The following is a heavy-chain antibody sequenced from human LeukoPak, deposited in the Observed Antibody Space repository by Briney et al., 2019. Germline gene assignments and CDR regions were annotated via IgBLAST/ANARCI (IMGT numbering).Heavy chain of an antibody. J-gene: IGHJ4*02. D-gene: IGHD6-13*01. CDR3: ARQSIAAGVDY. CDR1: GGSISSSSYY. CDR2: IYYSGST. V-gene: IGHV4-39*01. Sequence: SSETLSLTCTVSGGSISSSSYYWGWIRQPPGKGLEWIGSIYYSGSTYYNPSLKSRVTISVDTSKNQFSLKLSSVTAADTAVYYCARQSIAAGVDYWGQGTLVTVSS.